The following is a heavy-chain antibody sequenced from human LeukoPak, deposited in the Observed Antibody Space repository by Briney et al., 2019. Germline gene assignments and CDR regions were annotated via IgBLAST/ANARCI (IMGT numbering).Heavy chain of an antibody. J-gene: IGHJ3*02. V-gene: IGHV3-48*01. CDR1: GFIFAGYT. CDR3: ASRRSGWPNDAFDI. Sequence: GGSLRLSCAGSGFIFAGYTMNWVRQAPGKGLQWLAYISPSGGNTLYADSVKGRFTISRDNVKNVVYLQMNSLTPEDTALYYCASRRSGWPNDAFDIWGQGTMVTVTS. D-gene: IGHD6-19*01. CDR2: ISPSGGNT.